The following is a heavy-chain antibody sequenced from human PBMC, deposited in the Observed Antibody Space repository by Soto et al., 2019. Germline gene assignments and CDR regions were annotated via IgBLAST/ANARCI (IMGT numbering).Heavy chain of an antibody. CDR3: STLRHCSGGSCYAPTDY. Sequence: QVQLVQSGAEVKKPGSSVNVSCKASGGTFSSYTISWVRQAPGQGREWMGRIIPILGIANYAQKFQGRVTISADKSTSTAYMELSSLRSEDTAVYYCSTLRHCSGGSCYAPTDYWGQGTLVTVSS. CDR1: GGTFSSYT. V-gene: IGHV1-69*02. CDR2: IIPILGIA. D-gene: IGHD2-15*01. J-gene: IGHJ4*02.